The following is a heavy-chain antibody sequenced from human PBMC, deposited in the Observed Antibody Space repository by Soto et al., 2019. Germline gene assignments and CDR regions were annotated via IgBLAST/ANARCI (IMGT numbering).Heavy chain of an antibody. V-gene: IGHV3-23*01. CDR3: VKALYIWGVTGDY. J-gene: IGHJ4*02. D-gene: IGHD3-16*01. CDR1: GFPFSDYG. Sequence: EVHLLESGGGLLQPGGSLRLACAASGFPFSDYGVSWVRQTPGKGLQWVSLITAGNGDTYYADSVKGRFTISRDNSKNTLYLQMNNLRVEDSAIYYCVKALYIWGVTGDYWGQGALVTVAS. CDR2: ITAGNGDT.